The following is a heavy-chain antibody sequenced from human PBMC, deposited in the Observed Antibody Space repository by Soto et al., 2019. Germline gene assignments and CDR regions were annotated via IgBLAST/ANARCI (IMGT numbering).Heavy chain of an antibody. CDR3: ARDHLILPAHDFFYGSDV. Sequence: GGSLRLSCEVSGFTFSMYSMSWVRQGPGKGLEWVAKIPQDGVDGHYADSVKGRFTISRDNGKNSLYLQLNNLRAEDTAVYYCARDHLILPAHDFFYGSDVWGRGATVTVSS. CDR1: GFTFSMYS. D-gene: IGHD2-21*02. V-gene: IGHV3-7*03. J-gene: IGHJ6*02. CDR2: IPQDGVDG.